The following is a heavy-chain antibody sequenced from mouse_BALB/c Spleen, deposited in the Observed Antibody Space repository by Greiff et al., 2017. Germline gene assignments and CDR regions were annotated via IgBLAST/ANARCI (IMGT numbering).Heavy chain of an antibody. CDR3: ARHYYGSSYEY. J-gene: IGHJ2*01. D-gene: IGHD1-1*01. CDR2: ISSGGGST. V-gene: IGHV5-12-1*01. Sequence: DVHLVESGGGLVKPGGSLKLSCAASGFAFSSYDMSWVRQTPEKRLEWVAYISSGGGSTYYPDTVKGRFTISRDNAKNTLYLQMSSLKSEDTAMYYCARHYYGSSYEYWGQGTTLTVSS. CDR1: GFAFSSYD.